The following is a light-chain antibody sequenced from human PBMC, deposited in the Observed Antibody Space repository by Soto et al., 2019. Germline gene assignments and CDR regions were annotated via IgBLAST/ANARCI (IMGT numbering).Light chain of an antibody. CDR2: GAS. CDR1: QSVSSSY. Sequence: EIVLTQSPGTLSLSPGERATLSCRASQSVSSSYLAWYQQKPGQAPRLLIDGASTRATGIPDSFSGSGSGTDFTLTISRLEPEDVAVYYCQQYGSTLLTFGQGTRLEIK. J-gene: IGKJ5*01. CDR3: QQYGSTLLT. V-gene: IGKV3-20*01.